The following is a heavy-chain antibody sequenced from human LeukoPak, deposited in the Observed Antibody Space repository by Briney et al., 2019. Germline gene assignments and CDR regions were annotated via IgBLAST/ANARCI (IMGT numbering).Heavy chain of an antibody. V-gene: IGHV3-23*01. CDR1: GFTFSSYA. D-gene: IGHD6-13*01. Sequence: GGPLRLSCAASGFTFSSYAMSWVRQAPGKGLEWVSAISGSGGSTYYADSVKGRFTISRDNSKNTLYLQMNSLRAEDTAVYYCAKGTYSRSSSSTQYYFDYWGQGTLVTVSS. CDR3: AKGTYSRSSSSTQYYFDY. CDR2: ISGSGGST. J-gene: IGHJ4*02.